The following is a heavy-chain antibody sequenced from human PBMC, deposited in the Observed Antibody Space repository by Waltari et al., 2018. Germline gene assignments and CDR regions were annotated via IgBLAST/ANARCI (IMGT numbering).Heavy chain of an antibody. CDR2: FDPEDGGT. CDR1: GYTLTQLS. Sequence: QVQLVQSVAEVKKPGASVKFSCKVSGYTLTQLSMHWVGQAPGKGPEWMGGFDPEDGGTTYEQKFQGSVTMTEEPTTNTAYTELSSLRSEDTAVYYCATVGRDRAFDNWGQGTLVTVSS. CDR3: ATVGRDRAFDN. V-gene: IGHV1-24*01. J-gene: IGHJ4*02.